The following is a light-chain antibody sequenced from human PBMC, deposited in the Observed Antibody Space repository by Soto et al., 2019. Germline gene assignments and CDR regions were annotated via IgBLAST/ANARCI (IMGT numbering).Light chain of an antibody. CDR1: NSDVGGYNY. Sequence: QSALTQPASVSGSPGQSITISCTGTNSDVGGYNYVSWYQQHPGKAPTLMIYDVSHRPSGVSNRFSGSKSGNTASLTISGLQAEDEADYYCSSYTSRSTVIFGGGTKLTVL. CDR3: SSYTSRSTVI. J-gene: IGLJ2*01. CDR2: DVS. V-gene: IGLV2-14*01.